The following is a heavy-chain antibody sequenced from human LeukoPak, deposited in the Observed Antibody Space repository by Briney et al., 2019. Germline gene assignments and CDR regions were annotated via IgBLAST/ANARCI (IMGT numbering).Heavy chain of an antibody. CDR3: ARAERYVDSLSSSGGLWEYKFDH. V-gene: IGHV4-30-2*01. J-gene: IGHJ4*02. CDR1: GGSISSGGYY. CDR2: IYHSGST. Sequence: SETLSLTCTVSGGSISSGGYYWSWVRQPPGKGLEWIGYIYHSGSTYYNPSLKSRVTMSVDRSQNQFSLKLTSVTAADTAVYYCARAERYVDSLSSSGGLWEYKFDHWGQGTLVTVSS. D-gene: IGHD3-9*01.